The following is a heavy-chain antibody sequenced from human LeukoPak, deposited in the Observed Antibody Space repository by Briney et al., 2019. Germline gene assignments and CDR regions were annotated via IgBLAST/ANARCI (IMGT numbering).Heavy chain of an antibody. D-gene: IGHD3-10*01. Sequence: SETLSLTCAVYGGSFSGYYWSWIRQPPGKGLEWIGEINHSGSTNYNPSLKSRVTISVDTSKNQFSLKLSSVTAADTAVYYCARDPSDYYGSGSFDYWGQGTLVTVSS. CDR3: ARDPSDYYGSGSFDY. J-gene: IGHJ4*02. V-gene: IGHV4-34*01. CDR1: GGSFSGYY. CDR2: INHSGST.